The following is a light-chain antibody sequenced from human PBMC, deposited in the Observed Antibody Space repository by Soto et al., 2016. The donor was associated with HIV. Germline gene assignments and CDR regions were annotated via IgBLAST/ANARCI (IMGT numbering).Light chain of an antibody. CDR2: STS. CDR1: QGIKNE. J-gene: IGKJ2*01. V-gene: IGKV1-6*01. CDR3: LQDYNYPFT. Sequence: AIQMTQSPSSLSASVGDRVTITCRASQGIKNELAWYQQKPGKAPRLLIYSTSSLGSGVPSRFSASASGTDFTLTISSLQSEDSASYFCLQDYNYPFTFGQGTKLE.